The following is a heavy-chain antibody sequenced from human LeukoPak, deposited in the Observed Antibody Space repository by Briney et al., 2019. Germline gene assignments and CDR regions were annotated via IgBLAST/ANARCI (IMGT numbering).Heavy chain of an antibody. CDR1: GFTFSSYW. D-gene: IGHD2-15*01. V-gene: IGHV3-7*01. CDR2: IKQDGSEK. CDR3: ARELVVVVAATGAFDI. Sequence: GGSLRLSCAASGFTFSSYWMSWVRQAPGKGLEWVANIKQDGSEKYYVDSVKGRFTISRDNAKNSLYLQMNSLRAEDTAVYYCARELVVVVAATGAFDIWGQGTMVTVSS. J-gene: IGHJ3*02.